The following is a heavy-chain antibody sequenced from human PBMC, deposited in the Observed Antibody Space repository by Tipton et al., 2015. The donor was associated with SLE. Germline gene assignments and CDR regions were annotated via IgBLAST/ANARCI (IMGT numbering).Heavy chain of an antibody. D-gene: IGHD7-27*01. CDR1: GVSFSSYY. CDR3: ERALGNGAGVWYVDL. Sequence: LRLSCAVSGVSFSSYYWSWIRQPPGKGLEWIGYINYSGSTNYNPSLKSRVTTSVDTSKNQFSLKLSSVTAADTAVYYWERALGNGAGVWYVDLWGRGTLVTVSS. CDR2: INYSGST. V-gene: IGHV4-59*01. J-gene: IGHJ2*01.